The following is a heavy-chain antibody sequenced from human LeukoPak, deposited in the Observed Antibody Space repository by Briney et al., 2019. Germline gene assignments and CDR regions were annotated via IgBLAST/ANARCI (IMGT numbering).Heavy chain of an antibody. CDR2: IYHSGST. CDR1: GGSISSSNW. J-gene: IGHJ6*02. CDR3: ARDVPAPWGGMDV. Sequence: PSGTLSLTCAVSGGSISSSNWWSWVRQPPGKGLEWIGEIYHSGSTNYNPSLKSRVTISVDKSKNQFSLKLSSVTAADTAVYYCARDVPAPWGGMDVWGQGTTVTVSS. D-gene: IGHD3-16*01. V-gene: IGHV4-4*02.